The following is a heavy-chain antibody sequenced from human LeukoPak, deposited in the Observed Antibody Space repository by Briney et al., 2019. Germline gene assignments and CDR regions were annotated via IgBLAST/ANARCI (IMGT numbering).Heavy chain of an antibody. Sequence: GGSLRLSCAASGFTFDDYAMHWVRQAPGKGLEWVSGISWNSGSIGYADSVKGRFTISRDNAKNSLYLQMNSLRAEDTALYYCAKDRGTVRRYFDYWGQGTLVTVSS. V-gene: IGHV3-9*01. D-gene: IGHD4-17*01. CDR2: ISWNSGSI. CDR1: GFTFDDYA. CDR3: AKDRGTVRRYFDY. J-gene: IGHJ4*02.